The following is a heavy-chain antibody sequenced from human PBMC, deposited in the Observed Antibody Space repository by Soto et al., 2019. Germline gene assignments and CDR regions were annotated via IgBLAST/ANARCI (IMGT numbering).Heavy chain of an antibody. Sequence: EVQLLESGGGLVQPGGSLRLSCAASGFTFSSYGMSWVRRAPGKGLEWVSVISDGGDTTYYADSVRGRFTISRDNSKNTGYLQMNSLRAEDTALYYCAKEKAPNGGNTQGYFACGGQGALVTFAA. D-gene: IGHD1-1*01. CDR3: AKEKAPNGGNTQGYFAC. J-gene: IGHJ4*02. CDR2: ISDGGDTT. V-gene: IGHV3-23*01. CDR1: GFTFSSYG.